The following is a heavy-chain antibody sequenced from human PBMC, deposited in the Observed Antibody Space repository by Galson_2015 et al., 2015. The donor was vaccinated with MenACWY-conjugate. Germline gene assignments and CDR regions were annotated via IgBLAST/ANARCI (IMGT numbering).Heavy chain of an antibody. CDR1: GFTFSSYA. J-gene: IGHJ4*02. CDR2: ISSAGNK. CDR3: ARDQESPGQTDY. V-gene: IGHV3-23*01. D-gene: IGHD2-8*02. Sequence: SLRLSCAASGFTFSSYAMNWARQAPGKGLEWVALISSAGNKYYADSVKGRLTISRDNFKNTLFLQMNSLRAEDTAVYYCARDQESPGQTDYWGQGTLVTVSS.